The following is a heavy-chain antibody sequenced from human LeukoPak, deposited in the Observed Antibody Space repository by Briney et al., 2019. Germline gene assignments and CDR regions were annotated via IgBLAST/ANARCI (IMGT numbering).Heavy chain of an antibody. D-gene: IGHD3-16*02. CDR1: GFTFDDYA. V-gene: IGHV3-9*01. J-gene: IGHJ4*02. CDR2: ISWNSGSI. CDR3: AKAFTFGGVIVHFDY. Sequence: GRSLRLSCAASGFTFDDYAMHWVRQAPGKGLEWVSGISWNSGSIGYADSVKGRFTISRDNAKNSLYLQMNSLRAEDTALYYCAKAFTFGGVIVHFDYWGQGTLVTVSS.